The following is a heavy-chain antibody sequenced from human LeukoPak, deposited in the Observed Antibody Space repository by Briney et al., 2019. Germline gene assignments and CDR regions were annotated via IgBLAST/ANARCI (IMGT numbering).Heavy chain of an antibody. V-gene: IGHV6-1*01. CDR2: TYYRSKWYN. CDR3: ASTGYSSSWYYYYYYMDV. D-gene: IGHD6-13*01. Sequence: SQTLSLTCAISGDSVSSNSAAWNWIRQSPSRGLEWLGRTYYRSKWYNDYAVSVKSRITINPDTSKNQFSLQLNSVTPEDTAVYYCASTGYSSSWYYYYYYMDVWGKGTTVTISS. CDR1: GDSVSSNSAA. J-gene: IGHJ6*03.